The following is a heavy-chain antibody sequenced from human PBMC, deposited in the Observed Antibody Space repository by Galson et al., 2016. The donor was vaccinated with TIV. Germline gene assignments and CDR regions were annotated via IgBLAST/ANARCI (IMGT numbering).Heavy chain of an antibody. CDR1: GYTFSNYG. CDR2: ISGYNADT. D-gene: IGHD5-12*01. V-gene: IGHV1-18*01. Sequence: SVKVSCKASGYTFSNYGISWVRQAPGQGLEWMGWISGYNADTDYAQKFQGRVTMTTDTATSTAYMELRRLRSDDTGVYYCAREGYSGYEYFDHWGQGTLVTVSS. CDR3: AREGYSGYEYFDH. J-gene: IGHJ4*02.